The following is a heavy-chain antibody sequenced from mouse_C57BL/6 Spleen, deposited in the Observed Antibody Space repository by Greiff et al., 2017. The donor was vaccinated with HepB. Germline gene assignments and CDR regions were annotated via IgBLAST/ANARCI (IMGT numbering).Heavy chain of an antibody. Sequence: QVQLQQSGPGLVQPSQRLSITCTVSGFSLTSYGVHWVRQSPGKGLEWLGVIWSGGSTDYNAAFISRLSISKDNSKSQVFCKMNSLQADDTAIYYCARTDGYYLYYAMDYWGQGTSVTVSS. V-gene: IGHV2-2*01. CDR2: IWSGGST. D-gene: IGHD2-3*01. CDR1: GFSLTSYG. J-gene: IGHJ4*01. CDR3: ARTDGYYLYYAMDY.